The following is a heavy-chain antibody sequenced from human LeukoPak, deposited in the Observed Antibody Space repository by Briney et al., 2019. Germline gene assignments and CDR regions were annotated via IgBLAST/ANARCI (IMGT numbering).Heavy chain of an antibody. CDR1: GFTFSSYS. J-gene: IGHJ4*02. D-gene: IGHD3-9*01. CDR3: ARTEGRDFDWLQYLFFDY. V-gene: IGHV3-21*01. CDR2: ISSSSSYI. Sequence: GGSLRLSCAASGFTFSSYSMNWVRQAPGKGLEWVSSISSSSSYIYYADSVKGRFTISRDNAKNSLYLQMNSLRAEDTAVYYCARTEGRDFDWLQYLFFDYWGQGTLVTVSS.